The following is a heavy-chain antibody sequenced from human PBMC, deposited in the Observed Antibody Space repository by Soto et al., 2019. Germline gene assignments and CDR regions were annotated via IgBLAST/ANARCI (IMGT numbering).Heavy chain of an antibody. CDR2: VYPRDSDT. CDR1: GYIFIDYW. V-gene: IGHV5-51*01. D-gene: IGHD2-15*01. CDR3: ARPPLPGYSIHFNS. Sequence: GESLKISCKASGYIFIDYWIGWVRRMPGKGLEWMGIVYPRDSDTRYSPSFQGQVTFSADRSTGTAFLQWRSLKASDTALYYCARPPLPGYSIHFNSWGQGTLVTVSS. J-gene: IGHJ4*02.